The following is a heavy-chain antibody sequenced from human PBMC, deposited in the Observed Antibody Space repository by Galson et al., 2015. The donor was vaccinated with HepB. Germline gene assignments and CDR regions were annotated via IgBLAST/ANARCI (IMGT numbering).Heavy chain of an antibody. J-gene: IGHJ4*02. CDR1: GGSISSYY. CDR2: IHYSGST. CDR3: ARTLHDYGDHPYYFDY. V-gene: IGHV4-59*01. D-gene: IGHD4-17*01. Sequence: QVQLQESGPGLVKPSETLSLTCTVSGGSISSYYWSWIRQPPGKGLEWIGYIHYSGSTNYNPSLKSRVTISVDTSKNQFSLKLSSVTAADTAVYYCARTLHDYGDHPYYFDYWGQGTLVTVSS.